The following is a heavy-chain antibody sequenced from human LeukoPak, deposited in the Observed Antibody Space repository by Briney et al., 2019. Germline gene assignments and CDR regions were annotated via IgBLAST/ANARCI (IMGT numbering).Heavy chain of an antibody. D-gene: IGHD3-22*01. CDR2: IYISGST. CDR3: ARADGNYYDSSGWINWFDP. V-gene: IGHV4-4*07. J-gene: IGHJ5*02. Sequence: PSETLSLTCTVSGGSISSYYWSWIRQPAGKGLEWIGRIYISGSTNYNPSLKSRVTMSVDTSKNQFSLKLSSVTAADTAVYYCARADGNYYDSSGWINWFDPWGQGTLVTVSS. CDR1: GGSISSYY.